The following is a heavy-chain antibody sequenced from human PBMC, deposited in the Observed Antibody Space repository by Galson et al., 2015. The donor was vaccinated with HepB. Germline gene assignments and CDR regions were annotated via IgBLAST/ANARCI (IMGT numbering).Heavy chain of an antibody. D-gene: IGHD3-3*01. J-gene: IGHJ6*03. CDR1: GFTFSNAW. CDR3: TTVDVTYYDFWSGYQWTQDYYYYMDV. Sequence: SLRLSCAASGFTFSNAWMSWVRQAPGKGLEWVGRIKSKTDGGTTDYAAPVKGRFTISRDDSKNTLYLQMNSLKTEDTAVYYCTTVDVTYYDFWSGYQWTQDYYYYMDVWGKGTTVTVSS. V-gene: IGHV3-15*01. CDR2: IKSKTDGGTT.